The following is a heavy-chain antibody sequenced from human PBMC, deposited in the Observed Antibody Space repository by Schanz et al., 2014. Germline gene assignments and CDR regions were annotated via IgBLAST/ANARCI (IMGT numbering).Heavy chain of an antibody. V-gene: IGHV3-23*01. CDR1: GITFSSYA. D-gene: IGHD3-16*01. J-gene: IGHJ4*02. CDR2: ISGSGGST. CDR3: ARDLRRTFLFDY. Sequence: EVQLLESGGGLVQPGGSLRLSCAASGITFSSYAMSWVRQAPGKGLEWFSAISGSGGSTYYADSVKGRFTISRDNSKNTLHLQVDSLIAEDTAVYYCARDLRRTFLFDYWGQGTLVTVSS.